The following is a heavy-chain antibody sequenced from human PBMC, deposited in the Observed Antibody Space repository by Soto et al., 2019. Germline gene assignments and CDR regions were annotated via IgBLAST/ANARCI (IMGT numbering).Heavy chain of an antibody. CDR1: GGSFRGYY. CDR2: INHSGST. Sequence: TLSLTCAVYGGSFRGYYWSWIRQPPGKGLEWIGEINHSGSTNYNPSLKSRVTISVDTSKNQFSLKLSSVTAADTAVYYCASSGPYSNSSSYYYYYYYMDVWGKGTTVTVSS. J-gene: IGHJ6*03. V-gene: IGHV4-34*01. CDR3: ASSGPYSNSSSYYYYYYYMDV. D-gene: IGHD4-4*01.